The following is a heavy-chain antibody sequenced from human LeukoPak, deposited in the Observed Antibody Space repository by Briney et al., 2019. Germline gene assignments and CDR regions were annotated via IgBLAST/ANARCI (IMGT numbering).Heavy chain of an antibody. J-gene: IGHJ4*02. Sequence: SYDGSNKSYAASVKGRFTISRDNSKNTLYLQMNSLRAEDTAVYYCARDLGYCSSTSCHDYWGQGTLVTVSS. D-gene: IGHD2-2*01. CDR2: SYDGSNK. CDR3: ARDLGYCSSTSCHDY. V-gene: IGHV3-30*01.